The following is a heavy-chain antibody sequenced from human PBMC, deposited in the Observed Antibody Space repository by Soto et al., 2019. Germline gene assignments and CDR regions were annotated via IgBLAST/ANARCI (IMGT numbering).Heavy chain of an antibody. CDR2: ISGNDDST. V-gene: IGHV3-23*01. CDR3: AKDLSTSGVFVFDY. D-gene: IGHD6-13*01. J-gene: IGHJ4*02. Sequence: GSLSLSCVASELTFSNYAMSWVRQAPGKGLEWVSAISGNDDSTYYADSVKGRCIISRDNSKNTLDLQMNSLRAQDTAVYYCAKDLSTSGVFVFDYWGQGIRVTVSS. CDR1: ELTFSNYA.